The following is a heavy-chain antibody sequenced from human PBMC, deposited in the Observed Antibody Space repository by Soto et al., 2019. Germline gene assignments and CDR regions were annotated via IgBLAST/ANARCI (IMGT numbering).Heavy chain of an antibody. D-gene: IGHD6-25*01. CDR3: ARLQRRPHFYYYYGMDV. CDR2: IYYSGST. CDR1: GGSISSGGYY. J-gene: IGHJ6*02. V-gene: IGHV4-31*03. Sequence: PSETLSLTCTVSGGSISSGGYYWSWIRQHPGKGLEWIGYIYYSGSTYYNPSLKSRVTISVDTSKNQFSLKLSSVTAADTAVYYCARLQRRPHFYYYYGMDVWGQGTTVTVSS.